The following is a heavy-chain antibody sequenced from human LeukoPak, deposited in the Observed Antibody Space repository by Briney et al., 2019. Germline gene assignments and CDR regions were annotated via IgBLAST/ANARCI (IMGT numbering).Heavy chain of an antibody. J-gene: IGHJ4*02. CDR3: ARRGYSSIYFDY. D-gene: IGHD5-18*01. CDR1: SGSFGSYY. V-gene: IGHV4-59*08. Sequence: SETLSLTCTVSSGSFGSYYWSWIRQPPETGLEWIGYIHYRGTTIYNPSLKSRLTMSVDTSKNQFSLNLTSVTAADTAVYYCARRGYSSIYFDYWGQGPLVTVSS. CDR2: IHYRGTT.